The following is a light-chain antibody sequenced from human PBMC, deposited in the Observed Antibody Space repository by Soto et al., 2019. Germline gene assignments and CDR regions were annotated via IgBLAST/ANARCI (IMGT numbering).Light chain of an antibody. CDR1: KLNDKY. CDR3: QAWDSNTLV. J-gene: IGLJ3*02. CDR2: QDT. Sequence: SSELTQAPSVSVSPGQTASITCSGDKLNDKYVSWYQQRPGQSPVLVIYQDTKRPSGIPARFSGSNSGNTATLTISGTQALDEADYYCQAWDSNTLVFGEGTKLTVL. V-gene: IGLV3-1*01.